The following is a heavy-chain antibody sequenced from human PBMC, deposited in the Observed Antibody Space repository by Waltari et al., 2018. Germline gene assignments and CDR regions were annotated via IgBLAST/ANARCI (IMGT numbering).Heavy chain of an antibody. V-gene: IGHV4-34*01. D-gene: IGHD3-10*01. CDR1: GGSFSGYY. CDR2: INHSGST. J-gene: IGHJ4*02. CDR3: ARVAMVRGVWGDY. Sequence: QVQLQQWGAGLLKPSETLSLTCAVYGGSFSGYYWSWIRQTPGKGPEWIGEINHSGSTNYNPSLKSRVTISVDTSKNQFSLKLSSVTAADTAVYYCARVAMVRGVWGDYWGQGTLVTVSS.